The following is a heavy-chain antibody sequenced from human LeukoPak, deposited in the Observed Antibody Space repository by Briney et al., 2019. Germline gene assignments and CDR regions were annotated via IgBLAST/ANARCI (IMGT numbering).Heavy chain of an antibody. J-gene: IGHJ4*02. Sequence: SETLSLTCAVYGGSFSGYYWNWIRQPPGKGLEWIGEINHSGSTNYNPSLKSRVTISVDTSKNQFSLKLSSVTAADTAVYYCAREDYDDYDFWSGFDYWGQGTLVTVSS. CDR1: GGSFSGYY. D-gene: IGHD3-3*01. CDR2: INHSGST. V-gene: IGHV4-34*01. CDR3: AREDYDDYDFWSGFDY.